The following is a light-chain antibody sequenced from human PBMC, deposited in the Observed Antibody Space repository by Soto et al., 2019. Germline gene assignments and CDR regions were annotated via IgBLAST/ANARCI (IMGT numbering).Light chain of an antibody. CDR2: DAS. J-gene: IGKJ1*01. CDR1: QTISSW. Sequence: DIPMTQSPSTLSASVGDRVTITCRASQTISSWLAWYQQKPGKPPKLLIFDASTLQRGVPSRFSGSGSGTEFTLTISSLQPDDFATYYCQQYNTYWTFGQGTKVEIK. V-gene: IGKV1-5*01. CDR3: QQYNTYWT.